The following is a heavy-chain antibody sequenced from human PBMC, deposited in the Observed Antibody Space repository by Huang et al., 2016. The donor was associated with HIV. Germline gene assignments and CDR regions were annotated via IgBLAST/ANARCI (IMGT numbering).Heavy chain of an antibody. Sequence: VQLEESGGTLVQPGESLRLSCSVSGFTLNNYGIHWVRQAPREGLELIAYSSENGKSSHYADSVRGRFITSRDSGKNTIYLQMTSVTVKDSAVYFCARDGGYNFWTTYATYYLDFWGQGTPVTVSS. CDR1: GFTLNNYG. CDR3: ARDGGYNFWTTYATYYLDF. V-gene: IGHV3-48*01. D-gene: IGHD3-3*01. J-gene: IGHJ4*02. CDR2: SSENGKSS.